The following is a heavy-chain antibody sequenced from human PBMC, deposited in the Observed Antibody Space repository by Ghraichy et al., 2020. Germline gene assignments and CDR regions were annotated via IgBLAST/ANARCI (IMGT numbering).Heavy chain of an antibody. CDR1: GFTFSSYW. V-gene: IGHV3-7*01. CDR2: IKQDGSEK. CDR3: ARGFTMVRGVLYYYYYYGMDV. D-gene: IGHD3-10*01. Sequence: GGSLRLSCAASGFTFSSYWMSWVRQAPGKGLEWVANIKQDGSEKYYVDSVKGRFTISRDNAKNSLYLQMNSLRAEDTAVYYCARGFTMVRGVLYYYYYYGMDVWGQGTTVTVSS. J-gene: IGHJ6*02.